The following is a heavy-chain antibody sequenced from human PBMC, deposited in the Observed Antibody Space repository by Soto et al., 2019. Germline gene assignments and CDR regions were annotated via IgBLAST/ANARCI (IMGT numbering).Heavy chain of an antibody. D-gene: IGHD3-10*01. V-gene: IGHV4-59*01. Sequence: QVQLQESGPGLVKPSETLSLTCFVSGASISSYYWTWTRQPPGKGLEWIGCIYNAAITTYNPSLKSRVTISLDTSKNQFSLKLTSVTAADTAVYYCARDDSERPATYWGQGTLVTVSS. J-gene: IGHJ4*02. CDR2: IYNAAIT. CDR1: GASISSYY. CDR3: ARDDSERPATY.